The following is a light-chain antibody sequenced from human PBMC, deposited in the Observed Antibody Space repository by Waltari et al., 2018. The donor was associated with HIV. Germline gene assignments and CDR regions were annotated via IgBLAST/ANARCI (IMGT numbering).Light chain of an antibody. CDR2: EVC. Sequence: QSALTQPASVSGSPGQSITISCTGTSSDFGSYNLFSWYQKHPGKAPKLMIFEVCKRSSCFSNLFSGSKSGDTASLTSSGLQAEDEADYYCCSYAGSSTYVFGTGTKVTVL. CDR3: CSYAGSSTYV. CDR1: SSDFGSYNL. J-gene: IGLJ1*01. V-gene: IGLV2-23*02.